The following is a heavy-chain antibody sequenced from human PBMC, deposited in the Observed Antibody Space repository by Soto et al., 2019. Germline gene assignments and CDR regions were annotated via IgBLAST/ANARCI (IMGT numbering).Heavy chain of an antibody. J-gene: IGHJ4*02. CDR3: ARDRGDYDFWSGYVFGY. CDR1: GFTFSSYA. CDR2: ISYDGSNK. V-gene: IGHV3-30-3*01. D-gene: IGHD3-3*01. Sequence: QVQLVESGGGVVQPGRSLRLSCAASGFTFSSYAMHWVRQAPGKGLEWAAVISYDGSNKYYADSVKGRFTISRDNSKNRLYLKMNSLRAEDTAVYYCARDRGDYDFWSGYVFGYWGRGTLVTVS.